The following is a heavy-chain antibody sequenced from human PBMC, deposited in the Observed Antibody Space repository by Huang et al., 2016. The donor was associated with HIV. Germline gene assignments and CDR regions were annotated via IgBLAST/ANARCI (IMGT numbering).Heavy chain of an antibody. CDR1: GYTFADYF. CDR2: LNPKNGAT. CDR3: TRDGVAPDEEFDY. D-gene: IGHD5-12*01. V-gene: IGHV1-2*02. Sequence: SCKPSGYTFADYFIHWVRQAPGQGLEWMAWLNPKNGATNYAQKFLGRVTVTGDTSINTAYMEFSGLTSDDTANYYCTRDGVAPDEEFDYWGQGTLIIVSS. J-gene: IGHJ4*02.